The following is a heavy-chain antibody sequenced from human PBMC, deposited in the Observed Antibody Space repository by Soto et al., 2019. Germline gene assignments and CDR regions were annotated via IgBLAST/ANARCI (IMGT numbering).Heavy chain of an antibody. CDR1: GYNFTTYY. CDR3: ARDRLTGGFD. V-gene: IGHV1-46*01. J-gene: IGHJ4*02. CDR2: INPRTGST. D-gene: IGHD3-9*01. Sequence: VASVKVSCKASGYNFTTYYMHWVRQAPGQGLEWVGIINPRTGSTTYTQKFQGRVTMTRDTSTSTVYMELSSLRLEDTAVYYCARDRLTGGFDWGQGTLVTVSS.